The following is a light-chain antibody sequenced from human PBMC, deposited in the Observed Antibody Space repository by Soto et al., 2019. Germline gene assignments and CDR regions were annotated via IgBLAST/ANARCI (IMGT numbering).Light chain of an antibody. V-gene: IGLV2-23*02. J-gene: IGLJ2*01. Sequence: QSALTQPASVSGSPGQSITISCSGTSSDIGLYNLVSWYQQHPGKTPTLIIHEVTKRPSGLSNRFSASKSGTTASLTISGLRAEDEAIYYCSSYASFNLVVFGGGTKVTVL. CDR1: SSDIGLYNL. CDR2: EVT. CDR3: SSYASFNLVV.